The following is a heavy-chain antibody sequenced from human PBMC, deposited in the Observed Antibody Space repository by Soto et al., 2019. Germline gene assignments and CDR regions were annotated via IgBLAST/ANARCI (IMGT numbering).Heavy chain of an antibody. CDR1: GGSFNSFP. CDR3: TKDKESRAQEWALDY. Sequence: QVRLVQSGTEVKKPGSSVKVSCKVSGGSFNSFPISWVRQAPGQGPQWMGGIVPVFGIANYAKEFLGRVTITADRSTTTSYMELSSLRSDDTAVYYCTKDKESRAQEWALDYWGQGTLVMVSS. CDR2: IVPVFGIA. D-gene: IGHD2-15*01. J-gene: IGHJ4*02. V-gene: IGHV1-69*17.